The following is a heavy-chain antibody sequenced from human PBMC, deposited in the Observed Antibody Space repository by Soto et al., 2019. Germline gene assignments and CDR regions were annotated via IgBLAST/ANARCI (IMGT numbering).Heavy chain of an antibody. Sequence: QVQLVQSGAEMKEPGSSVKVSCKTSGGTFSSSAIIWLRQAPGQGLEWMGGIIPLFRTPDYAQKFQGRVTIAADESTRTVYMDLSSLGSEGPALYYWARDIARLPLGGNYYYSLDGWRQGTRITVSS. CDR2: IIPLFRTP. CDR1: GGTFSSSA. D-gene: IGHD4-17*01. CDR3: ARDIARLPLGGNYYYSLDG. V-gene: IGHV1-69*12. J-gene: IGHJ6*02.